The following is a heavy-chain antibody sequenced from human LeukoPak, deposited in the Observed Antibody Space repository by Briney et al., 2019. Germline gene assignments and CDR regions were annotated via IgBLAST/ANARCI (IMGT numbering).Heavy chain of an antibody. V-gene: IGHV4-34*01. CDR3: ARGRIGRFGGFDY. CDR2: INHSGST. D-gene: IGHD3-10*01. Sequence: PLETLSLTCAVYGGSFSGYYWSWIRQPPGKGLEWIGEINHSGSTNYNPSLKSRVTISVDTSKNQFSLKLSSVTAADTAVYYCARGRIGRFGGFDYWGQGTLVTVSS. J-gene: IGHJ4*02. CDR1: GGSFSGYY.